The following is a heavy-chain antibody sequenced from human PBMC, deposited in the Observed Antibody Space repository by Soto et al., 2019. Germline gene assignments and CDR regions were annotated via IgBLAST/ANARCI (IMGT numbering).Heavy chain of an antibody. V-gene: IGHV4-61*01. CDR1: GGSVSSGSYY. Sequence: SETLSLTCTVSGGSVSSGSYYWSWIRQPPGKGLEWIGYIYYSGSTNYNPSLKSRVTISVDTSKNQFSLKLSSVTAADTAVYYCARVGSGYDLHWFDPWGQGTLVTVSS. CDR2: IYYSGST. J-gene: IGHJ5*02. D-gene: IGHD5-12*01. CDR3: ARVGSGYDLHWFDP.